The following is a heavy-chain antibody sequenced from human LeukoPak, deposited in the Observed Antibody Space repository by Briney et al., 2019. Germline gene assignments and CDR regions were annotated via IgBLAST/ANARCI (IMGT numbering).Heavy chain of an antibody. CDR2: IYYSGST. CDR1: GGSIRSGDFY. CDR3: ARDRYDFPFSRAFDI. Sequence: SETLSLTCTVSGGSIRSGDFYWSWIRQPPGKGLEWIGYIYYSGSTNYNPSLKSRVSISIDTSKNQFSLKLSSVTAADTAVYYCARDRYDFPFSRAFDIWGQGTMVTVSS. J-gene: IGHJ3*02. D-gene: IGHD3-3*01. V-gene: IGHV4-30-4*02.